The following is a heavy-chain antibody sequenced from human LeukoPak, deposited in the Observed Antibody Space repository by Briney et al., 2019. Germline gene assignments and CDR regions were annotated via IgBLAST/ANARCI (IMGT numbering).Heavy chain of an antibody. CDR3: VRRNYVAFDI. D-gene: IGHD1-7*01. Sequence: PGGSLRLSCAVSGFIFSNQYMDWVRQAPGKGLEWVGRTQNKANSYTMDYAASVRGRFTISRDDSKNSLSLQMNSLKTEDTAVYYCVRRNYVAFDIWAQGTMVIVSS. J-gene: IGHJ3*02. V-gene: IGHV3-72*01. CDR2: TQNKANSYTM. CDR1: GFIFSNQY.